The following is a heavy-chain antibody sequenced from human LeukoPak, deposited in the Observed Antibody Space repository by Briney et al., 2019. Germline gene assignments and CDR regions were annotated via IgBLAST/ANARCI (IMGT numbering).Heavy chain of an antibody. CDR2: IYYSGST. D-gene: IGHD6-19*01. J-gene: IGHJ4*02. V-gene: IGHV4-39*07. CDR3: ASHGSGWSYYFDY. CDR1: CGSISSSSYY. Sequence: SETLSLTCTVSCGSISSSSYYWGWIRQPPGKGLEWIGGIYYSGSTYYNPSLKSRVTISVDTSKNQFSLKLSSVTAADTAVYYCASHGSGWSYYFDYWGQGTLVTVSS.